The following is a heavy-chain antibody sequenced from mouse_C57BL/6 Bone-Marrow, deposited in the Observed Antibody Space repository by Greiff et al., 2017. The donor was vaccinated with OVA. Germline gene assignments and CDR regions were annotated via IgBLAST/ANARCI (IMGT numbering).Heavy chain of an antibody. Sequence: EVQVVESGGDLVKPGGSLKLSCAASGFTFSSYGMSWVRQTPEKRLEWVATISGGGGNTYYPDSVKGRFTISRDNAKNTLYLQMSSLRSEDTALCYCARQRSLWFAYWGQGTLVTVSA. V-gene: IGHV5-9*01. J-gene: IGHJ3*01. CDR1: GFTFSSYG. CDR3: ARQRSLWFAY. D-gene: IGHD6-2*01. CDR2: ISGGGGNT.